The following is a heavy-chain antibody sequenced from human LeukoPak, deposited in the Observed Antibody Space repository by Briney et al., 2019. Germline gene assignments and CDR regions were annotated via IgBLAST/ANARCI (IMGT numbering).Heavy chain of an antibody. CDR2: INPNSGGT. CDR1: GYTFTGYY. V-gene: IGHV1-2*02. CDR3: ATVRGLGYCSGGSCNGAFDI. Sequence: ASVKVSCKASGYTFTGYYMHWVRQAPGQGLEWMGWINPNSGGTNYAQKVQGRVTMTRDTSISTAYMELSRLRSDDTAVYYCATVRGLGYCSGGSCNGAFDIWGQGTMVTVSS. D-gene: IGHD2-15*01. J-gene: IGHJ3*02.